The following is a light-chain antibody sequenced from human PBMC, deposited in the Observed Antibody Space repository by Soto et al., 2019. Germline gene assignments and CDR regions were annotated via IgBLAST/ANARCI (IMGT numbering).Light chain of an antibody. Sequence: EIVMTQSPATLSVSPGERATLSCRASQSVNSNLAWYKHKPGQAPSLLIYGASTRATGIPARFSGSGSGTEFTIIISSLQSEDFAVYYCQQYNNWPWTFGQGTKVDI. CDR2: GAS. J-gene: IGKJ1*01. CDR1: QSVNSN. V-gene: IGKV3-15*01. CDR3: QQYNNWPWT.